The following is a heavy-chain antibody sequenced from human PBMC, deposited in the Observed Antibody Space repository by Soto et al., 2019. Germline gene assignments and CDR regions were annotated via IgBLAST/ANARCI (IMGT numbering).Heavy chain of an antibody. Sequence: EVQLLDSGGGLVQPGGSLRLSCATSGFTFSDYAMSWVRQAPGKGLQWVSAISPSGDITYYADSVKGRFTISRDKSKSTLFLQMSSLRAEDTAIYYCATLESGSFRYYGIDVWGQGTTVTVSS. V-gene: IGHV3-23*01. CDR2: ISPSGDIT. CDR1: GFTFSDYA. CDR3: ATLESGSFRYYGIDV. D-gene: IGHD3-16*02. J-gene: IGHJ6*02.